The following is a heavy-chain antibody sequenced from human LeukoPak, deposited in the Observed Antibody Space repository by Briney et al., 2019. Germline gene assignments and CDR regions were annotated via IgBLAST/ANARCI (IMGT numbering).Heavy chain of an antibody. Sequence: GGSLRLSCAASGFTFNKYAMTWVRQAPGKGLEWVSGIGASGGSKNYADSVKGRFTISRDNSKNKLYLQMNSLRAEDTAVYYCAKGAYVEVPTSIRTYFYYYGMDVWGQGTTVTVSS. CDR1: GFTFNKYA. J-gene: IGHJ6*02. CDR2: IGASGGSK. V-gene: IGHV3-23*01. D-gene: IGHD5-24*01. CDR3: AKGAYVEVPTSIRTYFYYYGMDV.